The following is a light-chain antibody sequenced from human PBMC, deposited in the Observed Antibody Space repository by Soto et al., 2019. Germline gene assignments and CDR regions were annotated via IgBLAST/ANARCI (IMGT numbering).Light chain of an antibody. Sequence: ESMLTQSPGTLYLSPGERATLSCRASQSVSTRYLAWYQQKPGQARRLHTYGASIRATGIPDRFSGSGSGTDFPLTISRLEPEDFAVYYCHQFGSSPPAFTFGQGTKLEI. CDR2: GAS. CDR1: QSVSTRY. CDR3: HQFGSSPPAFT. V-gene: IGKV3-20*01. J-gene: IGKJ2*01.